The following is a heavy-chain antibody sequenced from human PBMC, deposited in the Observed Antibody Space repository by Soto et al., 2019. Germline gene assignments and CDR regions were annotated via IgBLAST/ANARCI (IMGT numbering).Heavy chain of an antibody. CDR3: ASHIVVVVAAGERVEYFQH. D-gene: IGHD2-15*01. CDR2: IYYSGST. CDR1: GGSISSYY. J-gene: IGHJ1*01. Sequence: QVQLQESGPGLVKPSETLSLTCTVSGGSISSYYWSWIRQPPGKGLEWIGYIYYSGSTNYNPSLTRRVTRSVDTPKNQFSLRLSSVTSADTAGYYWASHIVVVVAAGERVEYFQHWGQGTLVTVSS. V-gene: IGHV4-59*01.